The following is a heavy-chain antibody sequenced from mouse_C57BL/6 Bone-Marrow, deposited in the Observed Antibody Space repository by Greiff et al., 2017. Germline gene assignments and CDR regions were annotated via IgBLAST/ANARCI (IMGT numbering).Heavy chain of an antibody. V-gene: IGHV5-6*01. J-gene: IGHJ3*01. Sequence: EVKLMESGGDLVKPGGSLKLSCAASGFTFSSYGMSWVRQTPDKRLEWVATISSGGSYTYYPDSVKGRCTISRDNAKNTLYLQMSSLKSEDTAMYYCARLHSSGYVLFAYWGQGTLVTVSA. CDR1: GFTFSSYG. CDR3: ARLHSSGYVLFAY. D-gene: IGHD3-2*02. CDR2: ISSGGSYT.